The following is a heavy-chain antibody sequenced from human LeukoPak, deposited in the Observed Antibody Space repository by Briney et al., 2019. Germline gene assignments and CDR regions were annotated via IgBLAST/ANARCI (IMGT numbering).Heavy chain of an antibody. CDR3: TRLGITGTKVY. CDR2: IRSKANSYAT. J-gene: IGHJ4*02. D-gene: IGHD1/OR15-1a*01. CDR1: GFTFSGSA. V-gene: IGHV3-73*01. Sequence: GGSLRLSCAASGFTFSGSAMHWVRQASGKGLEWVGRIRSKANSYATAYAASVKGRFTISRDDSKNTAYLQMNSLKTEDTAVYYCTRLGITGTKVYWGQGTLVTVSS.